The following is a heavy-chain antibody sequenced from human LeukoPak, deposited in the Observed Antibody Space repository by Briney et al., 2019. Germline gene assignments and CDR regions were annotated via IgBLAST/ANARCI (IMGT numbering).Heavy chain of an antibody. CDR3: ARLSAASSSSRGFDY. Sequence: SETLSLTCTVSGASITSYFWTWIRRPAGKGLEWIGRVYSSGSTSYNPSLKSRVAMSLDTSKNQFSLKLSSVSAADTAVYYCARLSAASSSSRGFDYWGQGTLVTVSS. CDR2: VYSSGST. J-gene: IGHJ4*02. CDR1: GASITSYF. D-gene: IGHD2-2*01. V-gene: IGHV4-4*07.